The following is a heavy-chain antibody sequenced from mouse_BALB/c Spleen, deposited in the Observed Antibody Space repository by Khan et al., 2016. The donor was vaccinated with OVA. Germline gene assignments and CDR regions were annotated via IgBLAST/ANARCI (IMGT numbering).Heavy chain of an antibody. CDR1: GYSITGGYA. Sequence: EVQLQESGPGLVKPSQSLSLTCPVTGYSITGGYAWNWIRQFPGNKLDWMGYISYSGVPSYTPSLKSRISITRDTSKNQFFLQLNSVTTEDTATYYCARGNYYGYYFDYWGQGTTLTVSS. CDR2: ISYSGVP. D-gene: IGHD1-1*01. CDR3: ARGNYYGYYFDY. J-gene: IGHJ2*01. V-gene: IGHV3-2*02.